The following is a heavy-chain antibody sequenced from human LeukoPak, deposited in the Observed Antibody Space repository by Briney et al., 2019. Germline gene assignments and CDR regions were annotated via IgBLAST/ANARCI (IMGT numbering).Heavy chain of an antibody. Sequence: PGGSLRLSCAASGFTFSSYGMSWVRQAPGKGLEWVSVISGSGDKIYYADSYGDSVKGRFTISRDNSKNTLYLQINSLRVEDTAVYYCAKMRGYDVHYYMDAWGKGTTVTVSS. J-gene: IGHJ6*03. CDR1: GFTFSSYG. D-gene: IGHD5-12*01. V-gene: IGHV3-23*01. CDR2: ISGSGDKI. CDR3: AKMRGYDVHYYMDA.